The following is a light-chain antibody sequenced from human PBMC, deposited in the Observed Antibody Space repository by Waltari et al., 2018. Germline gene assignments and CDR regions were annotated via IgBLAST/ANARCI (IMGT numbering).Light chain of an antibody. CDR1: NSNIGSNT. V-gene: IGLV1-44*01. CDR2: GND. CDR3: AAWDESLKGWV. J-gene: IGLJ3*02. Sequence: QPVLTQPPSLSGTPGQRVTISCSGSNSNIGSNTVDWYQVLPGTAPKLLIHGNDQRPSGVPDRFSGSKFGASGSLAISGLQPEDESEYYCAAWDESLKGWVFGGGTRLTFL.